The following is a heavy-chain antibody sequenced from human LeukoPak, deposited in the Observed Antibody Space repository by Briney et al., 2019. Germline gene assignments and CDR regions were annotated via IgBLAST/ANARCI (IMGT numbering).Heavy chain of an antibody. J-gene: IGHJ5*02. CDR2: IYYSGST. CDR1: GGSISSSSYY. CDR3: ARGVGFDP. V-gene: IGHV4-39*07. Sequence: SETLSLTCTVSGGSISSSSYYWGWIRQPPGKGLEWIGSIYYSGSTYYNPSLKSRVTISVDTSKNQFSLKLSSVTAADTAVYYRARGVGFDPWGQGTLVTVSS.